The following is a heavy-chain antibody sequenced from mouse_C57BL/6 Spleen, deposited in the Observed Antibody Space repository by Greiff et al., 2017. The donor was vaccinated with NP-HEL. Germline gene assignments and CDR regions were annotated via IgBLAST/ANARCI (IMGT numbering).Heavy chain of an antibody. CDR2: INPNYGTT. D-gene: IGHD2-3*01. V-gene: IGHV1-39*01. J-gene: IGHJ3*01. Sequence: SGPELVKPGASVKISCKASGYSFTDYNMNWVKQSNGKSLEWIGVINPNYGTTSYNQKFKGKATLTVDQSSSKAYMQLNSLTSEESAVYYCARNDGYGAWFAYWGQGTLVTVSA. CDR3: ARNDGYGAWFAY. CDR1: GYSFTDYN.